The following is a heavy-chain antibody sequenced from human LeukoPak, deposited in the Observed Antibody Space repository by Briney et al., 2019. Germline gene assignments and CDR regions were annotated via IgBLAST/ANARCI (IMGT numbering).Heavy chain of an antibody. J-gene: IGHJ4*02. V-gene: IGHV4-38-2*02. Sequence: SETLSLTCTVSGYSISSGYYWGWIRQPPGKGLEWIGSIYHSGSTYYNPSLKSRVTISVDTSKNQFSLKLSSVTAADTAVYYCARVIGKGIVATIRVVDTAMAPRYFDYWGQGTLVTVSS. CDR1: GYSISSGYY. CDR2: IYHSGST. D-gene: IGHD5-18*01. CDR3: ARVIGKGIVATIRVVDTAMAPRYFDY.